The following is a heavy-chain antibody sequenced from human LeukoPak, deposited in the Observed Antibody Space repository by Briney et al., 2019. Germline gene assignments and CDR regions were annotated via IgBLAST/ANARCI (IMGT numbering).Heavy chain of an antibody. J-gene: IGHJ4*02. CDR2: ILYDGSNK. CDR3: AKDMASRDDYSNLFDY. V-gene: IGHV3-30*02. Sequence: PPGGSLRLSCAASGFTFSNYGMHWVRQAPGKGLEWVTFILYDGSNKYYADSVKGRFTISRDNSKNTLYLQMSSLRAEDTAVYYCAKDMASRDDYSNLFDYWGQGTLVTVSS. D-gene: IGHD4-11*01. CDR1: GFTFSNYG.